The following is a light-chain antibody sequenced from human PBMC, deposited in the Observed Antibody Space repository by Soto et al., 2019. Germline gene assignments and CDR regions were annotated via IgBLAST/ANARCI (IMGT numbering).Light chain of an antibody. J-gene: IGKJ5*01. V-gene: IGKV3-20*01. Sequence: VLPQSPGTLSLSPGERATLSCRANQNLGDGRLAWYQQKPGQPPTLLIYDASTRATGIPDRFSGSGSGTDFTLTISRLEPEDFAVYYCQEHASIFGQGTRLEI. CDR1: QNLGDGR. CDR2: DAS. CDR3: QEHASI.